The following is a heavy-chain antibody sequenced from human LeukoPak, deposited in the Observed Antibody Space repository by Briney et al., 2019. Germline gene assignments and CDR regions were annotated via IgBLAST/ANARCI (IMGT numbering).Heavy chain of an antibody. CDR3: ARPSDYGDYIDY. D-gene: IGHD4-17*01. CDR1: GYTFIDHY. CDR2: INPNSGVT. Sequence: DSVKVSCKGSGYTFIDHYMHWGRQAPGQGLEWMAKINPNSGVTAYAERFQGRVTLTRDTSISTVYMELRTLTSGDTAVYYCARPSDYGDYIDYWGQGTLVTVSS. V-gene: IGHV1-2*02. J-gene: IGHJ4*02.